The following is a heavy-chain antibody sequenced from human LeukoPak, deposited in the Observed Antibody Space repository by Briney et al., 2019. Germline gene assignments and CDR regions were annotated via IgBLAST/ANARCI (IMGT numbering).Heavy chain of an antibody. J-gene: IGHJ6*02. V-gene: IGHV1-18*01. CDR3: ARVDWDSSGYYSYYYYGMDV. CDR2: ISAYNGNT. CDR1: GGTFSSYA. Sequence: ASVKVSCKASGGTFSSYAISWVRQAPGQGLEWMGWISAYNGNTNYAQKLQGRVTMTTDTSTSTAYMELRSLRSDDTAVYYCARVDWDSSGYYSYYYYGMDVWGQGTTVTVSS. D-gene: IGHD3-22*01.